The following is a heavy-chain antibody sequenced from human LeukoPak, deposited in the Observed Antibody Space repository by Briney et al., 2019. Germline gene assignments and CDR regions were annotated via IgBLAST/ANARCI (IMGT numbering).Heavy chain of an antibody. CDR3: ARGREGYSYAVDY. J-gene: IGHJ4*02. V-gene: IGHV4-34*01. Sequence: KPSETLSLTCAVYGGSFSGYYWSWIRQPPGKGLEWIGEINHSGSTDYNPSLKSRVTISVDTSKNQLSLKLSSVTAADTAVYYCARGREGYSYAVDYWGQGTLVTVSS. CDR2: INHSGST. CDR1: GGSFSGYY. D-gene: IGHD5-18*01.